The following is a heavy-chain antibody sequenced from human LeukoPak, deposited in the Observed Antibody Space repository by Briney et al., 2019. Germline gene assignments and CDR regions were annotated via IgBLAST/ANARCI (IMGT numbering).Heavy chain of an antibody. CDR3: ASVGFGSWGSSYYYMDV. CDR2: IKQDGSEK. Sequence: PGGSLRLSCAASGFTFSSYWMSWVRQAPGKGLEWVANIKQDGSEKYYVDSVKGRFTISRDNARNSLYLQMNSLRAEDTAVYYCASVGFGSWGSSYYYMDVWGKGTTVTVSS. V-gene: IGHV3-7*01. D-gene: IGHD2-15*01. J-gene: IGHJ6*03. CDR1: GFTFSSYW.